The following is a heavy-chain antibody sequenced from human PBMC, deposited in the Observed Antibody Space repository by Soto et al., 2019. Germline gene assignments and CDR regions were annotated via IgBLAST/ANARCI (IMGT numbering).Heavy chain of an antibody. CDR2: INHSGST. D-gene: IGHD6-13*01. Sequence: SETLSLTCAVYGGSFSGYYWSWIRQPPGKGLEWIGEINHSGSTNYNPSLKSRVTISVDTSKNQFSLKLSSVTAADTAVYYCARESSSWRWFDPWGQGTLVTVSS. J-gene: IGHJ5*02. CDR3: ARESSSWRWFDP. CDR1: GGSFSGYY. V-gene: IGHV4-34*01.